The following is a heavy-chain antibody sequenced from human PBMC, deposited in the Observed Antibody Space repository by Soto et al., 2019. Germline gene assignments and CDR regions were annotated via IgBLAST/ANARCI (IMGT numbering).Heavy chain of an antibody. CDR2: ISPSGGTT. J-gene: IGHJ6*02. CDR3: ASDKVFRFLTPNGMDV. Sequence: GASVKVSCKASGYTLTSYYMHWVRQAPGQGPEWMGMISPSGGTTNYAQKFQGRVSMTRDTSTSTVYMELSSLRSEDTAVYYCASDKVFRFLTPNGMDVWGQGTTVTVSS. V-gene: IGHV1-46*01. CDR1: GYTLTSYY. D-gene: IGHD3-3*01.